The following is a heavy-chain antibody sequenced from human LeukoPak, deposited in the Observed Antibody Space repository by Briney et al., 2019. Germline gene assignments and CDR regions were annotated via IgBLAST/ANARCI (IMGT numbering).Heavy chain of an antibody. D-gene: IGHD6-19*01. J-gene: IGHJ4*02. CDR3: ARTVAGKLVFDD. V-gene: IGHV4-39*07. CDR2: IYYSGST. Sequence: PSETLSLTCTVSGGSVSSGGYYWGWIRQPPGKGLEWIGSIYYSGSTYASPSLKSRVTTSVDTSKNQFSLELSSVTAADTAMYYCARTVAGKLVFDDWGQGTLVTVSS. CDR1: GGSVSSGGYY.